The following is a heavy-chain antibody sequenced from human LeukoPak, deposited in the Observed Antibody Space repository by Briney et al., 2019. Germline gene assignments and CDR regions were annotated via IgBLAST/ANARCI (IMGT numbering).Heavy chain of an antibody. CDR3: ARQRTVVTPEFFDY. J-gene: IGHJ4*02. D-gene: IGHD4-23*01. Sequence: SETLSLTCAVYGGSFSGYYWSWIRQPPGKGLEWIGEINHSGSTNYNPSLKSRVTISVDTSKNQFSLKLNSVTAADTAIYYCARQRTVVTPEFFDYWGQGTLVIVSS. CDR2: INHSGST. CDR1: GGSFSGYY. V-gene: IGHV4-34*01.